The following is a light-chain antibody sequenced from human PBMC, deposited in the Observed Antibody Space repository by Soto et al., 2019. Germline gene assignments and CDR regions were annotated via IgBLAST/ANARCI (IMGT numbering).Light chain of an antibody. CDR1: QSISSW. CDR3: QQYYSYPQT. J-gene: IGKJ1*01. V-gene: IGKV1-5*01. CDR2: DAS. Sequence: DIQMTQSPSSPSASVGDRVTITCRASQSISSWLAWYQQKPGKAPKLLIYDASSLESGVPSRFSGSGSGTDFTLTISRLQSEDLATYYCQQYYSYPQTFGQGTKVDI.